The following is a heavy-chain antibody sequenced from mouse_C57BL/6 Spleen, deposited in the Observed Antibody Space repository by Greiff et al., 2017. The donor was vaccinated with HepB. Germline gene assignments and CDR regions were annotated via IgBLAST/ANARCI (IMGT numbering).Heavy chain of an antibody. CDR1: GYTFTDYY. CDR2: IYPGSGST. V-gene: IGHV1-76*01. Sequence: QVQLQQSGAELVRPGASVKLSCKASGYTFTDYYINWVKQRPGQGLEWSARIYPGSGSTYYNEKFKGKATLTAEKSSSTAYMQLSSLTSEDAAVYFCARRSFDVWGTGTTVTVSS. J-gene: IGHJ1*03. CDR3: ARRSFDV.